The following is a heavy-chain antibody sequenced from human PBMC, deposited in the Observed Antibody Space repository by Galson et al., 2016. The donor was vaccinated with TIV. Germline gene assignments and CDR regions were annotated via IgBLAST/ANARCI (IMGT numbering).Heavy chain of an antibody. J-gene: IGHJ4*02. D-gene: IGHD2-15*01. Sequence: QSGAEVKKPGESLKISCKGSGYSFASYWIGWVRQMPGKGLECMGVIYPGDSDTRCSPTFQGQVTISADKSLSTAYLQWSSLKASDTAMYYCAREPRSGNYFDYWGQGALVTVSS. CDR1: GYSFASYW. V-gene: IGHV5-51*03. CDR3: AREPRSGNYFDY. CDR2: IYPGDSDT.